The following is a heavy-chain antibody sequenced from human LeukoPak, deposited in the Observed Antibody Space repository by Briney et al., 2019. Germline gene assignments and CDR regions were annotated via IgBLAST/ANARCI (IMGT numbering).Heavy chain of an antibody. CDR1: GGTFSSYA. CDR2: IIPIFGIA. Sequence: SVKVSCKASGGTFSSYAISWVRQAPGQGLEWMGRIIPIFGIANYALKFQGRVTITADKSTSTAYMELSSLRSEDTAVYYCASTVEMATAYYFDYWGQGTLVTVSS. CDR3: ASTVEMATAYYFDY. V-gene: IGHV1-69*04. D-gene: IGHD5-24*01. J-gene: IGHJ4*02.